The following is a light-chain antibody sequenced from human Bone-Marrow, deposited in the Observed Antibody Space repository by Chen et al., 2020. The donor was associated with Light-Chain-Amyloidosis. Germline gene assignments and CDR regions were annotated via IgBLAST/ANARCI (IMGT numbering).Light chain of an antibody. CDR1: NIGATS. Sequence: SYVLTQPSSVSVAPGQTATIACGGNNIGATSVHWYQQTPGQAPLLVVYDDSDRPSGIPERLSGANSGNTDTLTISGVEAGDEAGYYCQGWDRSSDRPVFGGGTKLTVL. J-gene: IGLJ3*02. V-gene: IGLV3-21*02. CDR2: DDS. CDR3: QGWDRSSDRPV.